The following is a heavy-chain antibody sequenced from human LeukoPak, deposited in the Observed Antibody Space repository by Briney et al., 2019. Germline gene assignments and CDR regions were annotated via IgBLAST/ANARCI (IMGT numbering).Heavy chain of an antibody. J-gene: IGHJ4*02. D-gene: IGHD2-15*01. V-gene: IGHV4-39*07. Sequence: PSETLSLTCTVSGGSISSHTYYWGWIRQPPGRGLEGIGTILYSGTTYYSPSLKSRVTISVDTSKNQFSLRLSSVPAAATAMYYCARARSQVVAATNWGPGTLVTVSS. CDR3: ARARSQVVAATN. CDR1: GGSISSHTYY. CDR2: ILYSGTT.